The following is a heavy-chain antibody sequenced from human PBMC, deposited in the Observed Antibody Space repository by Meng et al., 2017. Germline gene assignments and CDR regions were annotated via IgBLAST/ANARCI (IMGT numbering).Heavy chain of an antibody. D-gene: IGHD4-17*01. CDR3: ARDYGDYAWIAKRWFDP. J-gene: IGHJ5*02. Sequence: VQRVPSGAGVKKPGSSVRASCKASGGTLSSYAISWVRQAPGQGLELMGGIIPIFGTANYAQKFQGRVTITADESTSTAYMELSSLRSEDTAVYYCARDYGDYAWIAKRWFDPWGQGTLVTVSS. CDR1: GGTLSSYA. CDR2: IIPIFGTA. V-gene: IGHV1-69*01.